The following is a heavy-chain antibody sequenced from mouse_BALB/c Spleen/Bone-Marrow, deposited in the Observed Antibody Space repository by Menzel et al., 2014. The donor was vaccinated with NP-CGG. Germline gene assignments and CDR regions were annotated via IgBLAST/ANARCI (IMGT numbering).Heavy chain of an antibody. CDR3: ARYKGYYDHDGDYFDY. Sequence: EVQGVESGPILVKPSQTLSLTCSVTGDSITSGYWNWIRKFPGNKLEYMGYISYSGSTYYNPSLKSRISITRDTSKNQCYLQLNSVTIEDTATYYCARYKGYYDHDGDYFDYWGQGTTLTVSS. V-gene: IGHV3-8*02. CDR1: GDSITSGY. D-gene: IGHD2-4*01. CDR2: ISYSGST. J-gene: IGHJ2*01.